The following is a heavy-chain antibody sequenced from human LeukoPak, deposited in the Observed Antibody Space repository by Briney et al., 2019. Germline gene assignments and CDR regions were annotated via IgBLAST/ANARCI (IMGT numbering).Heavy chain of an antibody. J-gene: IGHJ4*02. CDR1: GFTFDDYA. CDR3: AKENSSGYYYGPFDY. V-gene: IGHV3-9*01. CDR2: ISWNSGSI. Sequence: SLRLSCAASGFTFDDYAMHWVRQAPGKGLEWVSGISWNSGSIGYADSVKGRFTISRDNSKNSLYLQMNSLRAEDTALYYCAKENSSGYYYGPFDYWGQGTLVTVSS. D-gene: IGHD3-22*01.